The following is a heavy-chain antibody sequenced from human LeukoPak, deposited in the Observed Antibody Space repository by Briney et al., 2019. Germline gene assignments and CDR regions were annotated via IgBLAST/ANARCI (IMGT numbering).Heavy chain of an antibody. CDR2: ISSGSSYI. D-gene: IGHD2-2*01. V-gene: IGHV3-21*01. Sequence: GGSLRLSCAASGFTFSSYSMNWVRQAPGKGLEWVSSISSGSSYIYYADSVKGRFTISRDNAKNSLYLQMNSLRAEDTAVYYCARDGPPAGLYFDSWGQGTLVTVSS. CDR1: GFTFSSYS. J-gene: IGHJ4*02. CDR3: ARDGPPAGLYFDS.